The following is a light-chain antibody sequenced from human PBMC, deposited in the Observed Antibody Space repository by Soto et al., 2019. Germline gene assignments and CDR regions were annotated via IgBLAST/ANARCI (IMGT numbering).Light chain of an antibody. CDR2: DDN. J-gene: IGLJ1*01. V-gene: IGLV1-51*01. CDR1: SSNIGGNS. CDR3: GSWDSSLSAYV. Sequence: SALAPPPSVSAAPAQKVTISCSGSSSNIGGNSVSWYQQLPGTAPKLLIYDDNKRPSGIPDRFSGSKSGTSATLGITGFQTGDEADYYCGSWDSSLSAYVIGTGTKVPS.